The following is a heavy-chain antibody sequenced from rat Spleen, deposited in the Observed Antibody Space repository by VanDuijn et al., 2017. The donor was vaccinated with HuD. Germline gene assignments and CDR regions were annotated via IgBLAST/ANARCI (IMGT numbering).Heavy chain of an antibody. V-gene: IGHV5-58*01. CDR1: GFTFSRYW. Sequence: EVQLVETGGGLVQPGRSLKLSCVASGFTFSRYWMYWVRQAPGKGLEWVSSISNDGVNTYYPDSVKGRFTISRDNAESIVYLQMNSLRSEDTATYYCAVAGYGYWGQGVMVTDSS. J-gene: IGHJ2*01. CDR3: AVAGYGY. CDR2: ISNDGVNT. D-gene: IGHD1-7*01.